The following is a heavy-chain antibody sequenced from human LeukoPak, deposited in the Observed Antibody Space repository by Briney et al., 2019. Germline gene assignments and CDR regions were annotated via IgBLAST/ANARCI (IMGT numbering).Heavy chain of an antibody. J-gene: IGHJ4*02. D-gene: IGHD3-22*01. Sequence: SETLSLTCTVSGGSISSSSYYWGWIRQPPGKGLEWIGSIYYSGSTYYNPSLKSRVTISVDTSKNQFSLKLSSVTAADTAVYYCARRSRRGLGYDSSGYYYVGYFDYWGQGTLVTVSS. CDR1: GGSISSSSYY. CDR2: IYYSGST. CDR3: ARRSRRGLGYDSSGYYYVGYFDY. V-gene: IGHV4-39*01.